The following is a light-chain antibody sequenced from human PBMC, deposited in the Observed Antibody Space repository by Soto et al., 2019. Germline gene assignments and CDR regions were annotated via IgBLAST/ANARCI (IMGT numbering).Light chain of an antibody. CDR3: QQDNISWS. J-gene: IGKJ1*01. CDR1: HSSSSY. CDR2: DAS. Sequence: DIQKTESPSTLSASVGVRGTITCRAIHSSSSYVAWYQQKPGNGPKLLIYDASTLESEDPSRISGSGSGTECTLTISSLQPDDSATQYDQQDNISWSFGQRT. V-gene: IGKV1-5*01.